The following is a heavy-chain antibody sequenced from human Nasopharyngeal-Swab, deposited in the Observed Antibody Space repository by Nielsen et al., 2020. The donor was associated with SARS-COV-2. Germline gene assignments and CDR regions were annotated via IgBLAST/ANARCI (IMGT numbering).Heavy chain of an antibody. CDR3: AKFPYCTNGVCYPYYYYYYYMDV. J-gene: IGHJ6*03. V-gene: IGHV3-23*01. Sequence: GGSLRLSCAASGFTFSNFAMSWVRQTPGKGLEWVSSINKSGGGTYFADSVKGRFTISRDNSKNTLYLQMNSLRAEDTAVYYCAKFPYCTNGVCYPYYYYYYYMDVWGKGTTVTVSS. CDR2: INKSGGGT. D-gene: IGHD2-8*01. CDR1: GFTFSNFA.